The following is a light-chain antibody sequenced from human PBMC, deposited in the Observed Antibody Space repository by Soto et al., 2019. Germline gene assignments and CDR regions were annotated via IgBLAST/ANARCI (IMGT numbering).Light chain of an antibody. CDR3: LQHNVFPRT. CDR1: QAIRND. CDR2: GSS. Sequence: DIQMTQSPSSLSASVGDRVTITCRASQAIRNDLAWSQQKPGRAPKRLIYGSSTLQSGVPSRFSVSGSGTEFTLTISSLQPEDFATYYCLQHNVFPRTFGQGTKVEIK. J-gene: IGKJ1*01. V-gene: IGKV1-17*01.